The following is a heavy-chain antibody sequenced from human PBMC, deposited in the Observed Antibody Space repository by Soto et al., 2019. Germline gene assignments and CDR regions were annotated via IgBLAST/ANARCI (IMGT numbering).Heavy chain of an antibody. CDR2: IYYSGST. CDR3: ARGPPPHYYDSSGYTFDY. J-gene: IGHJ4*02. D-gene: IGHD3-22*01. V-gene: IGHV4-59*01. Sequence: QVQLQESGPGLVKPSETLSLTCTVSGGSISSYYWSWIRQPPGKGLEWIGYIYYSGSTNYNPSLKSRVTISVNTAKDRFSLKVSCVAAADTAGYYCARGPPPHYYDSSGYTFDYWGQGTLVTVSS. CDR1: GGSISSYY.